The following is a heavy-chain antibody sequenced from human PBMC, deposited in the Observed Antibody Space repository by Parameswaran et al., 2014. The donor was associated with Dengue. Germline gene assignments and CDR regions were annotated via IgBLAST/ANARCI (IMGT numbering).Heavy chain of an antibody. CDR2: IGPSDSYT. V-gene: IGHV5-10-1*01. Sequence: VRQMPGKGLEWMGRIGPSDSYTNYSPSFQGHVTISADKSISTAYLQWSSLKASDTAMYYCARHAVSDYIWGSKPDYWGQGTLVTVSS. CDR3: ARHAVSDYIWGSKPDY. D-gene: IGHD3-16*01. J-gene: IGHJ4*02.